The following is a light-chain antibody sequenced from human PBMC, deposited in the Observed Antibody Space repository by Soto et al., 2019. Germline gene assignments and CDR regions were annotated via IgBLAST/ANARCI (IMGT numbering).Light chain of an antibody. CDR3: QQDNSYSCT. V-gene: IGKV1-5*01. J-gene: IGKJ2*02. CDR2: TAS. CDR1: QRISSC. Sequence: DIQMTQSPSPLSASVGDRVTIPCRASQRISSCLAWYQQRPGRAPKLLIHTASSLQIGVPSRFSGSGSGTEFPLTISSLQPDDFATYFSQQDNSYSCTFGQGTKVDI.